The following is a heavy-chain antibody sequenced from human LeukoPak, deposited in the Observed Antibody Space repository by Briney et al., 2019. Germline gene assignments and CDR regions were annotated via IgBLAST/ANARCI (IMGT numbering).Heavy chain of an antibody. CDR1: GGAIRGYY. CDR3: ATVNGATDAFDI. D-gene: IGHD1-26*01. V-gene: IGHV4-59*01. Sequence: PSETLSLTYTGSGGAIRGYYCSWIRQPSGKGQRWIGYIYYSGTTNYNPSLKSRVTISVDTSKNQSSLKLRSVTAADTAVYYCATVNGATDAFDIWGQGTMVTVSS. CDR2: IYYSGTT. J-gene: IGHJ3*02.